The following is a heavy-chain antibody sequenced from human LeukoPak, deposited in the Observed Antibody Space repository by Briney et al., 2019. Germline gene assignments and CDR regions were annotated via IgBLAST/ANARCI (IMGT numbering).Heavy chain of an antibody. J-gene: IGHJ4*02. CDR1: AFSLSHYA. Sequence: GGSLRPSCAPSAFSLSHYAMNWVRQAPGKGLEWVAVISIDASNKYYADSVKGRFTISRDNSKNTLYLQMNSLRAEDTAVYYCAKDVDPFGSGSYVEGFDYWGQGTLVTVSS. CDR3: AKDVDPFGSGSYVEGFDY. V-gene: IGHV3-30*18. D-gene: IGHD3-10*01. CDR2: ISIDASNK.